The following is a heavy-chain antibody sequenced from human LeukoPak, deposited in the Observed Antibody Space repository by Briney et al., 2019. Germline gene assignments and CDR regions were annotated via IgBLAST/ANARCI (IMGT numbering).Heavy chain of an antibody. V-gene: IGHV4-59*08. CDR1: GGSISSYY. Sequence: PSETLSLTCTVSGGSISSYYWSWIRQPPGKGREWIGYIYYSGSTNYNPSLKSRVTISVDTSKNQFSLKLSSVTAADTAVYYCASSTVTNGSDYYYYGMDVWGQGTTVTVSS. J-gene: IGHJ6*02. CDR3: ASSTVTNGSDYYYYGMDV. D-gene: IGHD4-17*01. CDR2: IYYSGST.